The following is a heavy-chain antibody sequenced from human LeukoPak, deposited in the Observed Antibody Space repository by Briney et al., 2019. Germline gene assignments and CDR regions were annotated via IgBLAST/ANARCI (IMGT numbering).Heavy chain of an antibody. D-gene: IGHD2/OR15-2a*01. V-gene: IGHV4-4*07. J-gene: IGHJ4*02. CDR3: AKYKFGSDYFSN. CDR2: IYTSGST. Sequence: SETLSLTCTVSGESTSGYYWSWIRQPAGKGLEWIGRIYTSGSTKYNPSFQGRVTMSLDTSKNQSSLRLSSVTAADTAIYYCAKYKFGSDYFSNWGQGTLVTVSS. CDR1: GESTSGYY.